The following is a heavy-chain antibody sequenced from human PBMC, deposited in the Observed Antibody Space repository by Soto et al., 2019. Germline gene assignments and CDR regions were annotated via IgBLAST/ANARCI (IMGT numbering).Heavy chain of an antibody. V-gene: IGHV1-69*01. Sequence: QVQLVQSGAEVKKPGSSVKVSCKASGGTFSSYAISWVRQAPGQGLEWMGGIIPIFGTANYAQKVQGRVKITADESTSTAYMELNSLRSEDTAVYYCARASDVWSGYYPPFEWADYYYGMDVWGQGTTVTVSS. J-gene: IGHJ6*02. CDR2: IIPIFGTA. CDR3: ARASDVWSGYYPPFEWADYYYGMDV. CDR1: GGTFSSYA. D-gene: IGHD3-3*01.